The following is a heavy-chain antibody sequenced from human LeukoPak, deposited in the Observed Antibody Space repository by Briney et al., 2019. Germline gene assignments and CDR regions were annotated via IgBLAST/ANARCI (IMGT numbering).Heavy chain of an antibody. CDR1: GFTFSSYA. CDR3: ARAYYYDSSGYYYPGAFDI. J-gene: IGHJ3*02. D-gene: IGHD3-22*01. CDR2: ISGSGGST. Sequence: GGSLRLSCAASGFTFSSYAMSWVRQAPGKGLEWVSAISGSGGSTYYADSVKGRFTISRDNSKNSLYLQMNSLRAEDTAVYYCARAYYYDSSGYYYPGAFDIWGQGTMVTVSS. V-gene: IGHV3-23*01.